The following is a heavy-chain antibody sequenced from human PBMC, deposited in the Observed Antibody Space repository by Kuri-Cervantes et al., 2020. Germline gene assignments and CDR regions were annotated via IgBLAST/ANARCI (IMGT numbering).Heavy chain of an antibody. CDR1: GGSISSGDYY. CDR3: ARDRMTTVTTYYFDY. V-gene: IGHV4-30-4*01. D-gene: IGHD4-17*01. Sequence: SETLSLTCTVSGGSISSGDYYWSWICQPPGKGLEWIGYIYYSGSTYYNPSLKSRVTISVDTSKNQFSLKLSSVTAADTAVYYCARDRMTTVTTYYFDYWGQGTLVTVSS. CDR2: IYYSGST. J-gene: IGHJ4*02.